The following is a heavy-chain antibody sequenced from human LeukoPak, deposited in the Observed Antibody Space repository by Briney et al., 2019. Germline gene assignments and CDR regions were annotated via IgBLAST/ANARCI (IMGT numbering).Heavy chain of an antibody. CDR2: ISYSSSTI. J-gene: IGHJ4*02. CDR1: GFTFSSYW. CDR3: ARGGKPFDY. Sequence: PGGSLRLSCAASGFTFSSYWMSWVRQAPGKGLEWVSYISYSSSTISYADSVKGRFTISRDNDKNSLSLEMNSLRDEDTAIYYCARGGKPFDYWGPGTLVTVSS. V-gene: IGHV3-48*02.